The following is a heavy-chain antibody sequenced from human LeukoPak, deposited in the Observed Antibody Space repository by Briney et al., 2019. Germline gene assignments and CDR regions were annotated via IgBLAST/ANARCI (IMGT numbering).Heavy chain of an antibody. J-gene: IGHJ4*02. CDR1: GFTFSSYA. CDR2: ISGSGGST. CDR3: AKFSGIVVVPAAIHFDY. V-gene: IGHV3-23*01. Sequence: GRSLRLSCAASGFTFSSYAMSWVRQAPGKGLEWVSAISGSGGSTYYADSVKGRFTISRDNSKNTLYLQMNSLRAEDTAVYYCAKFSGIVVVPAAIHFDYWGQGTLVTVSS. D-gene: IGHD2-2*01.